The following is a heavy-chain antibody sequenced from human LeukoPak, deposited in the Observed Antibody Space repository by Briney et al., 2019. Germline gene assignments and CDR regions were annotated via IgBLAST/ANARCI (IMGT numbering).Heavy chain of an antibody. CDR2: INQDGTEK. CDR3: ASSNGYSSGWYLPITDY. Sequence: GGSLRLSCAASGFTFTTYWMSWVRQAPGKGLEWVANINQDGTEKFYVDSVKGRFTISRDNAKNSLYLQMNSLRVEDTAVYYCASSNGYSSGWYLPITDYWGQGTLVTVSS. CDR1: GFTFTTYW. V-gene: IGHV3-7*01. J-gene: IGHJ4*02. D-gene: IGHD6-19*01.